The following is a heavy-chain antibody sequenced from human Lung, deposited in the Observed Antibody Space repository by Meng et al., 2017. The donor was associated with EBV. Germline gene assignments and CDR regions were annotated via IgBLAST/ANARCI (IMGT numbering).Heavy chain of an antibody. Sequence: QRCGAGLLKPSETLSLRCAFSGGSFRGYYWSWIRQSPERGLEWIGEINHSGHTNYNPSLKSRVTISVDTSKNQFSLNLTFVTAADTAVYYCARGGTSSAPFDYWGQGTLVTVSS. CDR1: GGSFRGYY. CDR3: ARGGTSSAPFDY. D-gene: IGHD2-2*01. CDR2: INHSGHT. J-gene: IGHJ4*02. V-gene: IGHV4-34*02.